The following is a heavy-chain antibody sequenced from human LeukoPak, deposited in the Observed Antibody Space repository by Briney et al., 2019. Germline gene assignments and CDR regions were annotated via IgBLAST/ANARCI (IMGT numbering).Heavy chain of an antibody. V-gene: IGHV3-23*01. Sequence: AGGSLRLSCAASGFTFSSYAMNLVRQAPEKGLEWVSTIISGGSTYYADSVKGRFTISRDNSKNTLYLQMNSLRAKDTAVYYCAKGSGREGGDTFDYWGQGTLVTVSS. CDR1: GFTFSSYA. CDR3: AKGSGREGGDTFDY. CDR2: IISGGST. D-gene: IGHD6-19*01. J-gene: IGHJ4*02.